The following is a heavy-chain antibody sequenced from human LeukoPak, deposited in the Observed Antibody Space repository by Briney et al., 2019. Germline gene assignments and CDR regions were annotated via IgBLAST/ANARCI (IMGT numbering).Heavy chain of an antibody. V-gene: IGHV4-59*01. J-gene: IGHJ4*02. Sequence: PSETLSLTCTVSGGSISSYYWSWIRQPPGKGLEWIGYIYYSGSTNYSPSLKSRVTISVDTSKNQFSLKLSSVTAADTAVYYCARVDSDTAMVDYWGQGTLVTVSS. D-gene: IGHD5-18*01. CDR2: IYYSGST. CDR1: GGSISSYY. CDR3: ARVDSDTAMVDY.